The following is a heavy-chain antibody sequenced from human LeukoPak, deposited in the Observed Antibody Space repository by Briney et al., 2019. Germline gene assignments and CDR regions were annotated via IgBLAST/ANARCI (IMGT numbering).Heavy chain of an antibody. J-gene: IGHJ4*02. Sequence: ASVKVSCKASGYTFTDYYIHWVQQSPGKGLEWMGRVDPQDDETKYAEKFQGRVTITADTSTDTAYMELSSLRSEDTAVYYCATIYDYDYGSHYFDYWGQGTLVTVSS. CDR2: VDPQDDET. CDR1: GYTFTDYY. D-gene: IGHD5-12*01. CDR3: ATIYDYDYGSHYFDY. V-gene: IGHV1-69-2*01.